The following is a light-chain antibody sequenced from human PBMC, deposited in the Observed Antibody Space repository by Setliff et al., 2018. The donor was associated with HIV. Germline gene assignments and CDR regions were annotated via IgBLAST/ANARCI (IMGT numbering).Light chain of an antibody. Sequence: SYELTQPPSVSVAPGKTARITCGVNNIESKSVHWYQQKPGQAPVLVVSDASDRPSGIPERFSGSISGNTATLTISRVEAGDEADYYCQVWDSSSDHVVFGGGTKVTVL. CDR2: DAS. J-gene: IGLJ2*01. V-gene: IGLV3-21*03. CDR1: NIESKS. CDR3: QVWDSSSDHVV.